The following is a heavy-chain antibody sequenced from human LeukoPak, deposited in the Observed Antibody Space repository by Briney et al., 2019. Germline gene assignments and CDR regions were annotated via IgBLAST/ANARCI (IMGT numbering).Heavy chain of an antibody. Sequence: GGSLRLSCAASGFTFSSYSMNWVRQAPGKGLEWVSSISSSSSYIYYADSVKGRFTISRDNAKNSLYLQMNSLRAEDTAVYYCARSVVVPAAQVYYYYYYGMDVWGQGTTVTVSS. J-gene: IGHJ6*02. CDR1: GFTFSSYS. D-gene: IGHD2-2*01. CDR2: ISSSSSYI. V-gene: IGHV3-21*01. CDR3: ARSVVVPAAQVYYYYYYGMDV.